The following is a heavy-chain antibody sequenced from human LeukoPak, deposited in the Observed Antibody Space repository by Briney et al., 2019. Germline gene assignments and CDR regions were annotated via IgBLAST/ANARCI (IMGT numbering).Heavy chain of an antibody. CDR3: TSNPSYYTVTPKNNNWFDP. CDR2: IRSKANSYAT. V-gene: IGHV3-73*01. Sequence: GGSLTLSCAASGFTFSGSAMHWVRQASGKGREWVGRIRSKANSYATAYAASVKGSFTISRDDSKNTAYLQMNSLKTEDTAVYYCTSNPSYYTVTPKNNNWFDPWGQGTLVTVSS. J-gene: IGHJ5*02. CDR1: GFTFSGSA. D-gene: IGHD4-11*01.